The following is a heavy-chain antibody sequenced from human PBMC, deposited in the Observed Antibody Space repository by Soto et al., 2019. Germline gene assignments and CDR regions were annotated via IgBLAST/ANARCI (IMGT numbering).Heavy chain of an antibody. V-gene: IGHV1-69*12. Sequence: QVQLVQSGAEVKKPGSSVKVSCKASGGTFSSYAITWVRQAPGQGLEWMGGIIPIFGTANYAQKFQARVTITADESTSTADRELSSLGSEDTAVYYCARDRGPSSGYYPYWFDPWGQGTLVTVSS. CDR1: GGTFSSYA. CDR2: IIPIFGTA. D-gene: IGHD3-22*01. CDR3: ARDRGPSSGYYPYWFDP. J-gene: IGHJ5*02.